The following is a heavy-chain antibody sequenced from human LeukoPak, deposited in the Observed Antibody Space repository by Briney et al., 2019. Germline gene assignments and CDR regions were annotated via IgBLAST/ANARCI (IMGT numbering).Heavy chain of an antibody. CDR2: MNPNSGNT. D-gene: IGHD5-12*01. J-gene: IGHJ6*03. Sequence: ASVKVSCKASGGTFRNYAINWVRQATGQGLEWMGWMNPNSGNTGYAQKFQGRVTITRNTSISTAYMELSSLRSEDTAVYYCARGFGGYDSYYYYYMDVWGKGTTVTVSS. CDR1: GGTFRNYA. V-gene: IGHV1-8*03. CDR3: ARGFGGYDSYYYYYMDV.